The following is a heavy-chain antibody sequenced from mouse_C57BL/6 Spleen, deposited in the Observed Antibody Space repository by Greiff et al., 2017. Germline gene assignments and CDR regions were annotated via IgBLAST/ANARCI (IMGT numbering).Heavy chain of an antibody. CDR2: IGPGSGST. CDR1: GYTFTDYY. V-gene: IGHV1-77*01. J-gene: IGHJ3*01. Sequence: QVQLQQSGAELVKPGASVKISCKASGYTFTDYYINWVKQRPGQGLEWIGKIGPGSGSTYYNEKFKGKATLTADKSSSTAYMQLSSLTSEDSAVYFWASYDGYYVSFAYWGQGTLVTVSA. D-gene: IGHD2-3*01. CDR3: ASYDGYYVSFAY.